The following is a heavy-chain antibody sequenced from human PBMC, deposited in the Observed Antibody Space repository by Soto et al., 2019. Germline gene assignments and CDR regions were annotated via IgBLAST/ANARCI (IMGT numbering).Heavy chain of an antibody. CDR2: INHSGST. V-gene: IGHV4-34*01. CDR3: AREGYSYGHPAFMDV. CDR1: GGSFSGYY. Sequence: SETLSLTCAVYGGSFSGYYWSWIRQPPGKGLEWIGEINHSGSTNYNPSLKSRVTISVDTSKNQFSLKLSSVTAADTAVYYCAREGYSYGHPAFMDVWGQGTTVTVSS. J-gene: IGHJ6*02. D-gene: IGHD5-18*01.